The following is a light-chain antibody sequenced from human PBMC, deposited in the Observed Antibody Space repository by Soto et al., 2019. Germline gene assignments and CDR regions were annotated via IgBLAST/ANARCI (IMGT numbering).Light chain of an antibody. V-gene: IGLV1-36*01. Sequence: QSVLTQPPSVSDVPRQRVTISCSGSSSNIGNNAVNWYQQLPGKAPKLLIYYDNLLPSGVSDRFSGSKSGTSASLAISGLQSEDEADYYCAAWDDSLNGLVFGGGTKVTVL. CDR3: AAWDDSLNGLV. CDR1: SSNIGNNA. J-gene: IGLJ2*01. CDR2: YDN.